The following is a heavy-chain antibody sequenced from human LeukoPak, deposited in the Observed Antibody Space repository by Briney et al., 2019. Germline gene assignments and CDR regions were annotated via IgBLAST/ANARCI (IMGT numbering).Heavy chain of an antibody. Sequence: GASVKVSCKASGYTFTGYYMHWVRQAPGQGLEWMGWINPNSGGTNYAQKFQGWVTMTRDTSISTAYMELSRLRSDDTAVYYCARATRDYYYGSGSYYKFDYWGQGTLVTVSS. D-gene: IGHD3-10*01. J-gene: IGHJ4*02. CDR3: ARATRDYYYGSGSYYKFDY. V-gene: IGHV1-2*04. CDR1: GYTFTGYY. CDR2: INPNSGGT.